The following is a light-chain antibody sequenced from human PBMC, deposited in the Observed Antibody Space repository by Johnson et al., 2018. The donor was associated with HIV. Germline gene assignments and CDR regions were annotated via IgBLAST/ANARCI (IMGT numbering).Light chain of an antibody. J-gene: IGLJ1*01. CDR2: ENN. CDR1: NSNIGNNY. Sequence: QSVLTQPPSVSAAPGQKVSISCSGSNSNIGNNYVSWYQQHPGTAPKLLIYENNKRPSGSPDRFSGSKSGTSATLGITGLQTGDEADYYCGTWERSLSAYVFGTGTKVTVL. V-gene: IGLV1-51*02. CDR3: GTWERSLSAYV.